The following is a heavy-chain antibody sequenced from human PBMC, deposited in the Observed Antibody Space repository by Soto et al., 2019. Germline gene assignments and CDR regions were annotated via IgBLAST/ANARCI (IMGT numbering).Heavy chain of an antibody. CDR3: SRGTYYPQSSGLHADY. CDR1: GFSFNAYA. CDR2: ISSDGHHQ. Sequence: GGSLRLSCATSGFSFNAYAMYWGRQAPGQGLEWVAIISSDGHHQFYLDNLRSRFTVSRDNSKNTLYLQMNSLRPEDTAVYYCSRGTYYPQSSGLHADYWGPGTVVTVSS. J-gene: IGHJ4*02. V-gene: IGHV3-30*03. D-gene: IGHD3-22*01.